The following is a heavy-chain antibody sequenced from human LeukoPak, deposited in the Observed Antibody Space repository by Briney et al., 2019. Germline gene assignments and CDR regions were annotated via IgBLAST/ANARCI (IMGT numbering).Heavy chain of an antibody. CDR3: ARGPYSSSWYGDY. V-gene: IGHV1-69*04. Sequence: GASVKVSCKASGGTFSSYAISWVRQAPGQGLEWMGRIIPILGIANYAQKFQGRVTITADKSTSTVYMELSSLRSEDTAVYYCARGPYSSSWYGDYWGQGTLVTVSS. CDR2: IIPILGIA. CDR1: GGTFSSYA. J-gene: IGHJ4*02. D-gene: IGHD6-13*01.